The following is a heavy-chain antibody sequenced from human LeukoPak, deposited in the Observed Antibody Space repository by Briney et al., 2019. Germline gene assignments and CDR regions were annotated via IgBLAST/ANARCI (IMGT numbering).Heavy chain of an antibody. V-gene: IGHV4-59*08. CDR1: GGSISSYY. J-gene: IGHJ4*02. Sequence: SDTLSLTCTVSGGSISSYYWTWIRQPPGNEPARIGYIYYSGSTNYNPSLKSRVTISVDTSKNQFSLKLSSVTAADTAVYYCARRAGYSGYDIIDYWGQGTLVTVSS. D-gene: IGHD5-12*01. CDR2: IYYSGST. CDR3: ARRAGYSGYDIIDY.